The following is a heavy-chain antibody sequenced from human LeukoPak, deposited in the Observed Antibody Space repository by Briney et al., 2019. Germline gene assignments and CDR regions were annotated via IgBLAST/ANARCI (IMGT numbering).Heavy chain of an antibody. CDR3: ASEAPRPIKRGRELILSYYFDF. J-gene: IGHJ4*02. CDR1: GFTFSTYN. D-gene: IGHD1-7*01. CDR2: ISSSSRTV. Sequence: GGSLRLSCAASGFTFSTYNMNWVRQAPGKGLGWVSYISSSSRTVYYADSVKGRFTISRDNAKNSLHLQMNNLRAEDTAVYYCASEAPRPIKRGRELILSYYFDFWGQGTLVTVSS. V-gene: IGHV3-48*01.